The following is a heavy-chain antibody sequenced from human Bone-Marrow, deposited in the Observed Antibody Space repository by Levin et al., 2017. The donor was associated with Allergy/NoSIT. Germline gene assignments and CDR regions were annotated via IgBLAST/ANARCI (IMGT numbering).Heavy chain of an antibody. CDR3: ARGSNIVVVVAARRRNNWFDP. D-gene: IGHD2-15*01. CDR2: INHSGST. J-gene: IGHJ5*02. CDR1: GGSFSGYY. V-gene: IGHV4-34*01. Sequence: SQTLSLTCAVYGGSFSGYYWSWIRQPPGKGLEWIGEINHSGSTNYNPSLKSRVTISVDTSKNQFSLKLSSVTAADTAVYYCARGSNIVVVVAARRRNNWFDPWGQGTLVTVSS.